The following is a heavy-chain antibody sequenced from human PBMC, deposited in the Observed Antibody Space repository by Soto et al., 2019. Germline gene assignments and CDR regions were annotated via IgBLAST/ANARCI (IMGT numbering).Heavy chain of an antibody. V-gene: IGHV3-48*02. CDR3: ARLYYDYV. CDR1: GFTFGTYS. CDR2: VSYDSDTI. Sequence: GGSLRLSCAGSGFTFGTYSMNWVRQAAGKGLEWIAYVSYDSDTIQYADSVKGRFTISRDNAKNSLYLQMNSLRDEDTAVYYCARLYYDYVWGQGTTVTVSS. J-gene: IGHJ6*02. D-gene: IGHD3-3*01.